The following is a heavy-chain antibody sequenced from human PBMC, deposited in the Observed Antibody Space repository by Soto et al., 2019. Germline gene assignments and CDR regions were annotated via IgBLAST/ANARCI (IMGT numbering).Heavy chain of an antibody. Sequence: PSETLSLTCTVSGGSISSGGYYWSWIRQHPGRGLEWIGYIYYSGSTNNNPSLKGRVTISVDTSRNQVSLNLGSVTAADTAVYYCAGALGHNLVIDFWGQGALVTVSS. CDR1: GGSISSGGYY. CDR2: IYYSGST. J-gene: IGHJ4*02. CDR3: AGALGHNLVIDF. V-gene: IGHV4-61*08. D-gene: IGHD2-21*01.